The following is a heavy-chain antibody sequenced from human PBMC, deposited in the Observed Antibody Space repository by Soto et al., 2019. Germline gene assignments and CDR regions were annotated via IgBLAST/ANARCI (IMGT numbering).Heavy chain of an antibody. D-gene: IGHD1-1*01. J-gene: IGHJ4*02. CDR3: ARDNWNYFDY. CDR1: GGSVSSGSYY. Sequence: SETLSLTCTVSGGSVSSGSYYWSWIRQPPGKGLEWIGYIYYSGSTNYNPSLKSRVTISVDTSKNQFSLKLSSVTAADTAVYYCARDNWNYFDYWGQGTLVTVSS. CDR2: IYYSGST. V-gene: IGHV4-61*01.